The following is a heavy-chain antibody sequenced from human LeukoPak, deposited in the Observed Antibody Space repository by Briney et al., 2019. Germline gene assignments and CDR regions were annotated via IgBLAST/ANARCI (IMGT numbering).Heavy chain of an antibody. V-gene: IGHV3-7*04. D-gene: IGHD3-22*01. CDR1: GFTFSSYW. CDR3: ARDKVVVITRNYYYGMDV. CDR2: MKQDGSEK. J-gene: IGHJ6*02. Sequence: GGSLRLSCAASGFTFSSYWMSWVRQAPGEGLEWVANMKQDGSEKYYVDSVKGRFTISRDNAKNSLYLQMNSLRAEDTAVYYCARDKVVVITRNYYYGMDVWGQGTTVTVSS.